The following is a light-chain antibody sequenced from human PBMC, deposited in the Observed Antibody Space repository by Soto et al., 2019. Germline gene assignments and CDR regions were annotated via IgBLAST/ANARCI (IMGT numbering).Light chain of an antibody. CDR3: QQYNSYSPLT. CDR2: KAS. CDR1: QSISSW. J-gene: IGKJ4*01. Sequence: DIQMTQSPSSVSASVGDRVTIACRASQSISSWLAWYQQKPGKAPKLLIYKASSLESGVPSRFSGSGSGTEFTLTISSLQPDDFATYYCQQYNSYSPLTFGGGTKVDI. V-gene: IGKV1-5*03.